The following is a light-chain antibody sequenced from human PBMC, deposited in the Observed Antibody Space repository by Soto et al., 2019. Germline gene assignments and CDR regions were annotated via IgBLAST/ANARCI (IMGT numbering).Light chain of an antibody. CDR2: AAS. CDR3: QQYYNWPLT. J-gene: IGKJ3*01. CDR1: QSVSSN. V-gene: IGKV3-15*01. Sequence: EIVMTQSPATLSVSPGERATLSCRASQSVSSNLAWYQQKPGRSPRLVIYAASTRATGIPARFSGSGSGTEFTLTISSLQSEDFAVYYCQQYYNWPLTFGPGTKVDIK.